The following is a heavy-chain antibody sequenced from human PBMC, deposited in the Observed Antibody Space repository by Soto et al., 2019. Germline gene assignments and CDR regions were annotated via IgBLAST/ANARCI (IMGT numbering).Heavy chain of an antibody. CDR2: ISIRGGDE. Sequence: HVKLVESGGGVVQPGKSLRLSCAASGFTFSSYAMHWARQAPGKGLEWVTVISIRGGDEYYAESVRGRFTISRDDSKNTLYLQMDSLRVEDTAVYYCARGTIVARQHLDYWGQGTLVTVSS. CDR3: ARGTIVARQHLDY. V-gene: IGHV3-30*03. D-gene: IGHD6-6*01. CDR1: GFTFSSYA. J-gene: IGHJ4*02.